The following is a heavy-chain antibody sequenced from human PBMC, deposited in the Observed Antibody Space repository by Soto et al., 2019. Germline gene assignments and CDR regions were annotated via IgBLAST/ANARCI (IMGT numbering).Heavy chain of an antibody. CDR3: ARGITMIANWFDP. V-gene: IGHV1-69*13. CDR2: IIPIFGTA. J-gene: IGHJ5*02. D-gene: IGHD3-22*01. CDR1: GGTFSSYA. Sequence: SVKVSCKASGGTFSSYAISWVRQAPGQGLEWMGGIIPIFGTANYAQKFQGRVTITAAXXXXXAXMXLXXXXSEXTAVYYCARGITMIANWFDPWGQGTLVTVSS.